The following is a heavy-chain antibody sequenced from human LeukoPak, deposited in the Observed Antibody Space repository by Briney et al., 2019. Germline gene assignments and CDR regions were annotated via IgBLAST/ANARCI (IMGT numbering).Heavy chain of an antibody. CDR1: GYTLPELS. D-gene: IGHD4-23*01. Sequence: ASVKVSRKVSGYTLPELSMLWVRPAPGKGPVWIGGFDPEDGETIYAQKFQGRVTMTEDTSTDTAYMELSSLRSEDTAVYYCAPRENYGGNSGFDYWGQGTLVTVSS. CDR2: FDPEDGET. CDR3: APRENYGGNSGFDY. V-gene: IGHV1-24*01. J-gene: IGHJ4*02.